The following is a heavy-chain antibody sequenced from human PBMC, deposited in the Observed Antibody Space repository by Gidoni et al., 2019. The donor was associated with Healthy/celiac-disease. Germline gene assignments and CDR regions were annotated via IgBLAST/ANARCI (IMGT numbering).Heavy chain of an antibody. CDR3: ARHSETYYYDSSGFGGGWYYYYGMDV. J-gene: IGHJ6*02. CDR2: IYPGESDN. Sequence: EVQLVQSGAEVKKPGESLKISCKGSGYSFTSYWIGWVRQMPGKGLEWMGIIYPGESDNRYSPSFQGQVTISADKSISNAYLQWSSLKASDTAMYYCARHSETYYYDSSGFGGGWYYYYGMDVWGQGTTVTVSS. V-gene: IGHV5-51*01. D-gene: IGHD3-22*01. CDR1: GYSFTSYW.